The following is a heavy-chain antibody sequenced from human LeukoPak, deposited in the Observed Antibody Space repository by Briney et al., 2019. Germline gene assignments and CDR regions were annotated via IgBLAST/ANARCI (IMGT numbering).Heavy chain of an antibody. J-gene: IGHJ5*02. Sequence: ASVKVSCKASGYTFTDYAINWVRHAPGQGLEWMGWIHPNTGNPTYAQGFTGRFVFSLDTSVGTTYLQISSLKAEDTAVYYCARAYQSLGGLSLPDHWGQGTLVTVSS. CDR3: ARAYQSLGGLSLPDH. D-gene: IGHD3-16*02. V-gene: IGHV7-4-1*02. CDR2: IHPNTGNP. CDR1: GYTFTDYA.